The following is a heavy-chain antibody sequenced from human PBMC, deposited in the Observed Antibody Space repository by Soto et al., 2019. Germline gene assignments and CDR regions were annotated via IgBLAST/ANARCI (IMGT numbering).Heavy chain of an antibody. CDR3: ARGGENYYDGGGFNWFDP. CDR2: INPSGGST. D-gene: IGHD3-22*01. Sequence: ASVKVSCKTSGYTFTNYYIHWVRQAPGQGLEWMGIINPSGGSTSYAQKFQARVTVTRDTPTRTVYMEVRSLRSEDTAIYFCARGGENYYDGGGFNWFDPWGQGTQVTVSS. V-gene: IGHV1-46*01. CDR1: GYTFTNYY. J-gene: IGHJ5*02.